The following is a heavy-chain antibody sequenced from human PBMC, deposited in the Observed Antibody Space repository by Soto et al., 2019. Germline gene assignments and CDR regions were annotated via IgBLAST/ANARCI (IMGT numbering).Heavy chain of an antibody. V-gene: IGHV4-30-2*01. CDR1: GDTISTGGYT. J-gene: IGHJ5*02. D-gene: IGHD6-13*01. CDR3: AREPGDSSSWNRWFDP. Sequence: SETLSLTCDVSGDTISTGGYTWAWIRQPPGKALEWIGHTYHSGNPYYNTSLKSRVTISVDKSKNQFSLKLSSVTAADTAVYYCAREPGDSSSWNRWFDPWGQGTLVTVSS. CDR2: TYHSGNP.